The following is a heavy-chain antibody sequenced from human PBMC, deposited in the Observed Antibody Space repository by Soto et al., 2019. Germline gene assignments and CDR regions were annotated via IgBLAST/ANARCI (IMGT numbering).Heavy chain of an antibody. Sequence: GGSLRRSCAASGLTFSREGMGWGLQAREKGLVWVSAIRGSGGSTYYADSVKGRFTISRDNSKNMLYRKMNSLRAGDTAVYSCAKFLGGVGVATGVAFDIWCQGTMVAVS. D-gene: IGHD3-16*01. CDR1: GLTFSREG. CDR3: AKFLGGVGVATGVAFDI. V-gene: IGHV3-23*01. CDR2: IRGSGGST. J-gene: IGHJ3*02.